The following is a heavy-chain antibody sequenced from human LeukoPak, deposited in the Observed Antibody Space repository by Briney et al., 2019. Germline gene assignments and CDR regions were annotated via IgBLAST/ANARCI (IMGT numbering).Heavy chain of an antibody. CDR2: IYHSGST. J-gene: IGHJ4*02. D-gene: IGHD4/OR15-4a*01. CDR1: GFTVSSNY. CDR3: ARDSRAATMGQGY. V-gene: IGHV4-30-2*01. Sequence: LRLSCAASGFTVSSNYMSWIRQPPGKGLEWIGYIYHSGSTYYNPSLKSRVTISVDRSKNQFSLKLSSVTAADTAVYYCARDSRAATMGQGYWGQGTLVTVSS.